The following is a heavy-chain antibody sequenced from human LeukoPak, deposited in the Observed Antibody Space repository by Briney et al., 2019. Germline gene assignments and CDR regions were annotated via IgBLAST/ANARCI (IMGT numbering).Heavy chain of an antibody. J-gene: IGHJ4*02. D-gene: IGHD4-17*01. CDR1: GFTFSSYT. CDR2: IGAGGTFT. Sequence: GGSLRLSCTASGFTFSSYTMNWVRQAPGKGLEWVSGIGAGGTFTYYADSVKGRFTISRDNSRNTLYLQMNSLRADYTAVYYCAKDLDYATYAYYFDYWGQGTLVTVSS. V-gene: IGHV3-23*01. CDR3: AKDLDYATYAYYFDY.